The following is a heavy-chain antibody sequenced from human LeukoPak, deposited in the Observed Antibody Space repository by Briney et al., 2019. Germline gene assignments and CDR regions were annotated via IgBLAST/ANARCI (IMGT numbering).Heavy chain of an antibody. V-gene: IGHV1-18*01. CDR2: ISAYSGNT. CDR1: VYTFTSYG. CDR3: ARELKHIVVVTAIRAPNAFDI. D-gene: IGHD2-21*02. J-gene: IGHJ3*02. Sequence: EASVTVSFKASVYTFTSYGIRWVRQAPGQGLEWMGWISAYSGNTNYAQKLQGRVTMTTDTSTSTAYMELRSLRSDDTAVYYCARELKHIVVVTAIRAPNAFDIWGQGTMVTVSS.